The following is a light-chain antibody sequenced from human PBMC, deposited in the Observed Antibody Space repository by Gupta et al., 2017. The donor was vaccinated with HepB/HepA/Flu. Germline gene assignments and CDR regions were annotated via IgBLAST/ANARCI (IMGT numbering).Light chain of an antibody. V-gene: IGKV2D-29*01. CDR2: EVS. CDR3: MQSCERPPLT. J-gene: IGKJ4*01. CDR1: QSLLHSDGKTN. Sequence: DILMTQSPFSLSATAGQPASMSCKSSQSLLHSDGKTNLYWFLQKPGKPTQLLVYEVSNRFSGVADRFSGSGSETEFTLKISRVEAEDVGTYYCMQSCERPPLTFGGGTRVEIK.